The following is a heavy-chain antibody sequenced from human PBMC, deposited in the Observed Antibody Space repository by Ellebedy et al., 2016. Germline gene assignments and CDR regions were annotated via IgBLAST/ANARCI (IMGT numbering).Heavy chain of an antibody. J-gene: IGHJ6*02. CDR1: GGSISSYY. Sequence: GSLRLSCTVSGGSISSYYWSWIRQPPGKGLEWIGYIYYSGSTNYNPSLKSRVTISVDTSKNQFSLKLSSVTAADTAVYYCARDQDSGVPGDYYGMDVWGQGTTVTVSS. V-gene: IGHV4-59*01. CDR3: ARDQDSGVPGDYYGMDV. CDR2: IYYSGST. D-gene: IGHD5-12*01.